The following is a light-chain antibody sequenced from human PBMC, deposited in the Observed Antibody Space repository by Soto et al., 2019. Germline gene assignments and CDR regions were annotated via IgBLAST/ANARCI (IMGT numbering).Light chain of an antibody. CDR3: QQSYTTPLT. CDR1: QSISSY. CDR2: AAS. V-gene: IGKV1-39*01. J-gene: IGKJ4*01. Sequence: DIQMTQSPSSLSASVGDRVTITCRASQSISSYLNWYQQKPGKAPNLLIYAASTLQSGVPSRFCRSGSGTDFTLTIRRLQPEDLATYYRQQSYTTPLTFGVGPKGEIK.